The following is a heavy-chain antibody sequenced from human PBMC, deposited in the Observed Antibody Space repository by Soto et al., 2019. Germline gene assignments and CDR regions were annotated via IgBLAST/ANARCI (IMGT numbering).Heavy chain of an antibody. CDR1: GYTFTYRY. D-gene: IGHD4-17*01. CDR3: ARSSGRTTVTTGAFDI. Sequence: QLQLVQSGAEVKKTGSSVKVSCKASGYTFTYRYLHWVRQAPGQALEWMGWITPFNGNTNYAQKFQDRVTITRDRSMSTAYMELSSLRSEDTAMYYCARSSGRTTVTTGAFDIWGQGTMVTVSS. J-gene: IGHJ3*02. CDR2: ITPFNGNT. V-gene: IGHV1-45*02.